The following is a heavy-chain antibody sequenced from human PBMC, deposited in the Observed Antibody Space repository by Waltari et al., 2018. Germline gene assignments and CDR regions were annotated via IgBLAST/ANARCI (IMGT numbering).Heavy chain of an antibody. D-gene: IGHD3-16*01. V-gene: IGHV4-4*07. CDR1: GGSISTYY. Sequence: QVQLQESGPGLVKPSETLSLPCTVSGGSISTYYWSWIRQPAGKGLEWIGRTYTSGSTAYNPSLKSRVTMSLDTSKNQFSLKMTSVTAADTAVYYCAREEIEKWGTWFDPWGQGILVTVSS. CDR2: TYTSGST. J-gene: IGHJ5*02. CDR3: AREEIEKWGTWFDP.